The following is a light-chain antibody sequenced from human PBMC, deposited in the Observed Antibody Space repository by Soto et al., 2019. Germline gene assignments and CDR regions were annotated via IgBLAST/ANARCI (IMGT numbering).Light chain of an antibody. Sequence: QSVMTQPPSVSAAPGQTVTISCSGSSSNIGGNYVSWYQQLPGTAPQLLIYDDNKRPSGVPDRFSGSKSGTSATLGITGVQNGDEAAYYCGSWYSSLSAYVFGTGTKLTVL. CDR3: GSWYSSLSAYV. CDR1: SSNIGGNY. V-gene: IGLV1-51*01. CDR2: DDN. J-gene: IGLJ1*01.